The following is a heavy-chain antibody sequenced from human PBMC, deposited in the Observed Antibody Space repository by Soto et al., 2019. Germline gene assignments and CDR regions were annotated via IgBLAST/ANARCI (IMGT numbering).Heavy chain of an antibody. J-gene: IGHJ3*02. CDR2: ISNNGGST. Sequence: PWGSLRLSCSASGFTFSSSGMHWVRQAPGRGLEYVSAISNNGGSTYYADSVKGRFTISRDNSKKTLYLQMNSLRAEDTAVYYCVKVGYCSTISCFYAFDIWGQRTMVTVSS. CDR3: VKVGYCSTISCFYAFDI. CDR1: GFTFSSSG. D-gene: IGHD2-2*01. V-gene: IGHV3-64D*06.